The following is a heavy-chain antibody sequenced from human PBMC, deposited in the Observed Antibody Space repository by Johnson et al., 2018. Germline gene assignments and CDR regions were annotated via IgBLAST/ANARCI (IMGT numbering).Heavy chain of an antibody. V-gene: IGHV3-30-3*01. CDR1: GFTFSSYA. D-gene: IGHD1-26*01. CDR3: ARDLKSTGGTRDAFDI. CDR2: ISYDGSNK. Sequence: VQLVETGGGVVQPGKSLRLSCAASGFTFSSYAMHWVRQAPGKGLEWVAVISYDGSNKYYADSVKGRFTISRDNSKNTLYLQMNSLRAEDPAVYYCARDLKSTGGTRDAFDIWGQGTMVTVSS. J-gene: IGHJ3*02.